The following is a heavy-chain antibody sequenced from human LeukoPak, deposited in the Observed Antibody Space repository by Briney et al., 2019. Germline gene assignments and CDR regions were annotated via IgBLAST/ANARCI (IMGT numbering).Heavy chain of an antibody. Sequence: ASVKVSCKASGYTFTGYFMHWVRQAPGQGLEWMGWINPNNGGTNYAQKFQGRVTMTRDTSIRTAYMELSRLRSDDTALYYCARQAVATIRFPGDYWGQGTLVTVSS. D-gene: IGHD5-12*01. CDR3: ARQAVATIRFPGDY. V-gene: IGHV1-2*02. J-gene: IGHJ4*02. CDR2: INPNNGGT. CDR1: GYTFTGYF.